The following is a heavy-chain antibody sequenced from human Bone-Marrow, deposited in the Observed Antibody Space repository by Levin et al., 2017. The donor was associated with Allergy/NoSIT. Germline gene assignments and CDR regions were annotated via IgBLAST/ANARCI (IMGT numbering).Heavy chain of an antibody. CDR2: ISSSGNSA. CDR3: ARALTHTTVTTYPY. Sequence: GESLKISCAASGFTFNDYYMTWIRQTPGKGLEWVSYISSSGNSAYYADSMKGRFTISRDNAKNSLYLQMHSLRADDTAVYYCARALTHTTVTTYPYWGQGTLVTVSS. V-gene: IGHV3-11*01. J-gene: IGHJ4*02. D-gene: IGHD4-17*01. CDR1: GFTFNDYY.